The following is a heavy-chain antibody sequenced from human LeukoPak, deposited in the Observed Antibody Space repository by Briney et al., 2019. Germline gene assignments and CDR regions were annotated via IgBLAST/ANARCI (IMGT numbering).Heavy chain of an antibody. D-gene: IGHD2-15*01. CDR3: ARGWSGKRYFDY. Sequence: SETLSLTCTVSGGSISSYYWSWIRQPPGKGLEWIGYIYYSGSTNYNPSLKSRVTISVDTSKNQFSLKLTSVTAADTAVYYYARGWSGKRYFDYWGQGTLVTVSS. CDR1: GGSISSYY. V-gene: IGHV4-59*01. J-gene: IGHJ4*02. CDR2: IYYSGST.